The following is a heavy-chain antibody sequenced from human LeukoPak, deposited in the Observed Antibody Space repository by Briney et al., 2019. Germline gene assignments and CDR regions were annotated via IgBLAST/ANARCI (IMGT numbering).Heavy chain of an antibody. J-gene: IGHJ4*02. V-gene: IGHV3-33*06. CDR2: IWYDGSNK. Sequence: PGRSLRLTCAASGFTFSSYDMHWVRQAPGKGLEWVAVIWYDGSNKYYADSVKGRFTISRDNSKNTLYLQMNSLRAEDTAVYYCAKDSGPFGELLDYWGQGTLVTVSS. CDR3: AKDSGPFGELLDY. CDR1: GFTFSSYD. D-gene: IGHD3-10*01.